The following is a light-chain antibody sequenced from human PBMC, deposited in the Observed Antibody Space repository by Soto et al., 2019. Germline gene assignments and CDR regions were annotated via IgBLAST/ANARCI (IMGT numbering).Light chain of an antibody. CDR3: QQYNSYPWT. Sequence: DIQMTQSPSTLSESVGDRVTITCRASQSISSWLAWYQQKPGKAPKLLIYKASSLESGVPSRFSGSGSGTEFTLTISSLQPYDSATYYCQQYNSYPWTFGQGTKVEIK. CDR1: QSISSW. V-gene: IGKV1-5*03. CDR2: KAS. J-gene: IGKJ1*01.